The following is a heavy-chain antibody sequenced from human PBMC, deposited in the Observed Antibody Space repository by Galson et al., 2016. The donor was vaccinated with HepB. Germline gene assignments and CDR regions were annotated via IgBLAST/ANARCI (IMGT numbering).Heavy chain of an antibody. V-gene: IGHV3-23*01. CDR3: AKDGRWRKSNPDHFHY. CDR2: ISGSGGNT. D-gene: IGHD5-24*01. Sequence: SLRLSCAASGFRFTNYAMSWVRQAPGKGLEWVSTISGSGGNTYYADSVKGRFTLSRDNSRNTVYLQMHRLRAEDTAVYFWAKDGRWRKSNPDHFHYWGQGTPVTVSS. CDR1: GFRFTNYA. J-gene: IGHJ4*02.